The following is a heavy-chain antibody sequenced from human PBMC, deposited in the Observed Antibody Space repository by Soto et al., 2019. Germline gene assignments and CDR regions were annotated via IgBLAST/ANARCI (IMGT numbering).Heavy chain of an antibody. CDR3: AKDEHPVVGGPGYY. Sequence: EVQLLESGGGLVQPGGSLRLSCAASGFTFSSYAMSWVRQAPGKGLEWVSAISGSGGSTYYADSVKGRFTISRDNSKNTLYVQMNSLRAEDTAVYYCAKDEHPVVGGPGYYWGQGTLVTVSS. CDR1: GFTFSSYA. V-gene: IGHV3-23*01. CDR2: ISGSGGST. D-gene: IGHD2-2*01. J-gene: IGHJ4*02.